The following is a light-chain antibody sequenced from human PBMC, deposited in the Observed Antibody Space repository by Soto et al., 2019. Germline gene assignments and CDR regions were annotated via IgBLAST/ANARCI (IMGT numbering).Light chain of an antibody. J-gene: IGKJ4*02. CDR1: QDITYW. CDR3: QQAHSFPLT. CDR2: DAS. V-gene: IGKV1D-12*01. Sequence: DLQMTQSPSSVSASVGDRVTITCRASQDITYWLAWYQQTPGKAPKVLIYDASSLQGGVPSRFSGSGSGTDFTLTISSLQPEDSATYDCQQAHSFPLTFGGGTKVEIK.